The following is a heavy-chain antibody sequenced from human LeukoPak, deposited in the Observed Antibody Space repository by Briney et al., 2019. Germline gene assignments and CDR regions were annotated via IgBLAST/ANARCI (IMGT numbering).Heavy chain of an antibody. CDR2: INSDGSSK. D-gene: IGHD3-3*01. CDR3: ARDPTIYGVVTWDYYYGTDV. Sequence: GGSLRLSCAAPGFAFSSYWMYWVRQAPRKRLSWVSRINSDGSSKSYADSPKGRFTISRDNAKNTLYLQMNSLRAEDTAVYDCARDPTIYGVVTWDYYYGTDVWGQGTTVTVSS. V-gene: IGHV3-74*01. J-gene: IGHJ6*02. CDR1: GFAFSSYW.